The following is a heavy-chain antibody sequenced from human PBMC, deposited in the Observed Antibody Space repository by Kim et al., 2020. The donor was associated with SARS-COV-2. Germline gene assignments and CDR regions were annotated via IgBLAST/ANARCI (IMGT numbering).Heavy chain of an antibody. V-gene: IGHV3-23*01. Sequence: GGSLRLSCAASGFTFSSYAMSWVRQAPGKGLEWVSAISGSGGSTYYADSVKGRFTISRDNSKNTLYLQMNSLRAEDTAVYYCANNPLGTIFVGVKAPYGMGVWGQGTTVPVSS. CDR3: ANNPLGTIFVGVKAPYGMGV. CDR2: ISGSGGST. CDR1: GFTFSSYA. J-gene: IGHJ6*02. D-gene: IGHD3-3*01.